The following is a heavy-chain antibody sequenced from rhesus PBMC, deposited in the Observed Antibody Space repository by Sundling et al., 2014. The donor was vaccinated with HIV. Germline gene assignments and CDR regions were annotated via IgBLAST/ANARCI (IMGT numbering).Heavy chain of an antibody. D-gene: IGHD6-25*01. J-gene: IGHJ4*01. CDR1: GFTFSDHY. CDR2: IRNKLNGGTA. CDR3: ARTLAAVGTPDRLHFDY. V-gene: IGHV3-116*02. Sequence: EVRLVESGGGLVQPGGSLRLSCAASGFTFSDHYMSWVRQAPGKGPDWVGFIRNKLNGGTAEYAASVKGRFTISRDDSKSIAYLQMNSLKTEDTAVYYCARTLAAVGTPDRLHFDYWGQGVLVTVSS.